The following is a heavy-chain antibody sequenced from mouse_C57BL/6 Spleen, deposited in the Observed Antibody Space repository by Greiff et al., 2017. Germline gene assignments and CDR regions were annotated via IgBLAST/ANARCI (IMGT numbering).Heavy chain of an antibody. CDR2: ISSGSSYT. Sequence: EVMLVESGGDLVKPGGSLKLSCAASGFTFSSYGMSWVRQTPDKRLEWVATISSGSSYTYYPDSVKGRITISRDNAKNTLYLQMSSLKSEDTAMYYCAGHLGDGGCFAYWGQGTLVTVSS. CDR1: GFTFSSYG. J-gene: IGHJ3*01. CDR3: AGHLGDGGCFAY. D-gene: IGHD3-1*01. V-gene: IGHV5-6*01.